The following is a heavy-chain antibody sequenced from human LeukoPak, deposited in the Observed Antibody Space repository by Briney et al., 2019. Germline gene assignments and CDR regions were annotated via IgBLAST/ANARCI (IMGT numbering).Heavy chain of an antibody. D-gene: IGHD2-2*03. CDR3: ARDGYCSSTSCSLDYFDY. CDR1: GGSISSYY. J-gene: IGHJ4*02. V-gene: IGHV4-4*07. CDR2: IYTSGST. Sequence: SETLSLTCTVPGGSISSYYWSWIRQPAGRGLEWIGRIYTSGSTNYNPSLKSRVTMSVDTSKNRFSLKLSSVTAADTAVYYCARDGYCSSTSCSLDYFDYWGQGTLVTVSS.